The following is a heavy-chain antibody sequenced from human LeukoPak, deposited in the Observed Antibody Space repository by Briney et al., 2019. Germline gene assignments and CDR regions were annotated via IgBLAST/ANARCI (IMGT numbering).Heavy chain of an antibody. Sequence: SETLSLTCTVSGGSISSYYWSWIRQPPGKGLEWIGYIYYSGSTNYNPSLKSRVTISVDTSKNQFSLKLSSVTAADTAVYYCARRPPSSYYYYYYGMDVWGQGTTVTVSS. CDR2: IYYSGST. D-gene: IGHD6-6*01. V-gene: IGHV4-59*01. CDR1: GGSISSYY. CDR3: ARRPPSSYYYYYYGMDV. J-gene: IGHJ6*02.